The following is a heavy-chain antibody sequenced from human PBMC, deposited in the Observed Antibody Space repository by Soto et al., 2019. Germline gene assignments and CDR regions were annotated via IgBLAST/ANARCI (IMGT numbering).Heavy chain of an antibody. CDR2: IWYDGSNK. Sequence: GSLRLSCAASGFTFSSYGMHWVRQAPGKGLEWVAVIWYDGSNKYYADSVKGRFTISRGNSKNTLYLQMNSLRAEDTAVYYCARDGVVVTAIPSGWFDPWGQGTLVTVSS. V-gene: IGHV3-33*01. CDR3: ARDGVVVTAIPSGWFDP. J-gene: IGHJ5*02. D-gene: IGHD2-21*02. CDR1: GFTFSSYG.